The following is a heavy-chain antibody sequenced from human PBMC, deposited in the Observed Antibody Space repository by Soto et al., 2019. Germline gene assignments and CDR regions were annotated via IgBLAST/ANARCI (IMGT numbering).Heavy chain of an antibody. CDR1: GGSISNYY. J-gene: IGHJ4*02. V-gene: IGHV4-59*01. Sequence: SETLSLTCTVSGGSISNYYWSWIRQPPGKGLEWIGHIYYSGSASYNPSLKSRVTISVDTSKNQFSLKLTSVTAADTAVYYCARDVALENWGQGTLVTVSS. CDR2: IYYSGSA. CDR3: ARDVALEN. D-gene: IGHD3-3*01.